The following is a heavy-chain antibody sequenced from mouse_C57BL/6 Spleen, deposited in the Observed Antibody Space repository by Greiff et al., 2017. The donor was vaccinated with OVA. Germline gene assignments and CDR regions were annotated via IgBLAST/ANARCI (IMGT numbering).Heavy chain of an antibody. CDR3: ARQSNPRAMDY. CDR2: ISSGGSYT. Sequence: VQLKESGGDLVKPGGSLKLSCAASGFTFSSYGMSWVRQTPDKRLEWVATISSGGSYTYYPDSVKGRFTISRDNAKNTLYLQMSSLKSEDTAMYYCARQSNPRAMDYWGQGTSVTVSS. J-gene: IGHJ4*01. CDR1: GFTFSSYG. D-gene: IGHD2-5*01. V-gene: IGHV5-6*01.